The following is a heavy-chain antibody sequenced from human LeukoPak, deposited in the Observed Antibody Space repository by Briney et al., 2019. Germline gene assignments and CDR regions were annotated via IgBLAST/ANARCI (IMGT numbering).Heavy chain of an antibody. CDR2: IYHSGST. CDR1: GYSMSSGDY. V-gene: IGHV4-38-2*02. J-gene: IGHJ5*01. Sequence: SETLSLTCTVSGYSMSSGDYWGWIRQPPGKGLEWIGNIYHSGSTYYNPSLMSRVTIPVHTSKNQFSLKLSSVTAADTAVYYCARALNVRPYNWFDSWGQGTLVTVSS. CDR3: ARALNVRPYNWFDS.